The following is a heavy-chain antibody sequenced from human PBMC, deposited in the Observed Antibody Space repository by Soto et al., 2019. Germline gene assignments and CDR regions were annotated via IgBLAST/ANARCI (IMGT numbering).Heavy chain of an antibody. CDR2: IIPIFGTA. CDR3: ARSLMVYAISTEYYGMDV. Sequence: ASVKVSCKVSGGTFSSYAISWVRQAPGQGLEWMGGIIPIFGTANYAQKFQGRVTITADESTSTAYMELSSLRSEDTAVYYCARSLMVYAISTEYYGMDVWGQGTMVTVSS. D-gene: IGHD2-8*01. J-gene: IGHJ6*02. CDR1: GGTFSSYA. V-gene: IGHV1-69*13.